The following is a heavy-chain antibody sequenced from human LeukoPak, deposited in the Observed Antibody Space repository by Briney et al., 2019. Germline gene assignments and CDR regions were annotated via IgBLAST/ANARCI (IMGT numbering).Heavy chain of an antibody. CDR2: TSYDGSNK. Sequence: GGSLRLSCAASGFTFSSYAMHWVRQAPGKGLEWVAVTSYDGSNKYYADSVKGRFTISRDNSKNTLYLQMNSLRAEDTAVYYCASDMVRGVITFNFDYWGQGTLVTVSS. J-gene: IGHJ4*02. CDR3: ASDMVRGVITFNFDY. CDR1: GFTFSSYA. V-gene: IGHV3-30*04. D-gene: IGHD3-10*01.